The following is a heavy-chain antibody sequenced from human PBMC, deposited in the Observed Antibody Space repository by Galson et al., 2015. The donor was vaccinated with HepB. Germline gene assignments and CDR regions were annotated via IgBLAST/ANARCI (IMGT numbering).Heavy chain of an antibody. V-gene: IGHV3-72*01. CDR1: GFTFSYHG. J-gene: IGHJ5*01. Sequence: SLRLSCAASGFTFSYHGMHWVRQAPGKGLEWVGRTRNKGQNYITEYAASVRGRFTISRDDSNNLMYLQMNSLKTEDTAVYYCARWTSGMCDSWGQGTLVTVSS. D-gene: IGHD6-13*01. CDR2: TRNKGQNYIT. CDR3: ARWTSGMCDS.